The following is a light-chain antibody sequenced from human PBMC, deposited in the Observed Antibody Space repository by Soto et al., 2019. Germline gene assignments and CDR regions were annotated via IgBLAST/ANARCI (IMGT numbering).Light chain of an antibody. Sequence: QSVLTQPPSASGPPGQTVTSSGSASSSNIGSSYIYWYQHLPGTAPKLLIYLNTQLHAGVPDRFSASKSGTSASLAISGLRSEDDADYYCAAWDDSLVVCGVGTQLTVL. J-gene: IGLJ2*01. CDR3: AAWDDSLVV. CDR2: LNT. CDR1: SSNIGSSY. V-gene: IGLV1-47*01.